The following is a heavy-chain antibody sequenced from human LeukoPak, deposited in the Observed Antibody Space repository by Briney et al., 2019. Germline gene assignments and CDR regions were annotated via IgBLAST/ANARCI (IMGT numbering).Heavy chain of an antibody. D-gene: IGHD6-13*01. CDR2: ISSSSSTI. V-gene: IGHV3-48*01. CDR1: GFTFSSYS. CDR3: ARGVHSSSWYRFDY. Sequence: GGSLRLSCAASGFTFSSYSMNWVRQAPGKGLEWVSYISSSSSTIYYAGSVKGRFTISRDNAKNSLYLQMNSLRAEDTAVYYCARGVHSSSWYRFDYWGQGTLVTVSS. J-gene: IGHJ4*02.